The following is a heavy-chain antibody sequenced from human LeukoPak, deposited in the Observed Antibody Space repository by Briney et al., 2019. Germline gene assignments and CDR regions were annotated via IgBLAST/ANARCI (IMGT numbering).Heavy chain of an antibody. CDR2: IRNDGSNI. D-gene: IGHD3-10*01. Sequence: GGSLRLSCVASGFDIRHYYMSWVRQTPGKGLEWVADIRNDGSNIYNVDSVRGRFTISRDNAKNSLFLQMNSLKDEDTAVYYCARDGSGRDFSLDYWGQGTLVTVSS. CDR1: GFDIRHYY. J-gene: IGHJ4*02. V-gene: IGHV3-7*04. CDR3: ARDGSGRDFSLDY.